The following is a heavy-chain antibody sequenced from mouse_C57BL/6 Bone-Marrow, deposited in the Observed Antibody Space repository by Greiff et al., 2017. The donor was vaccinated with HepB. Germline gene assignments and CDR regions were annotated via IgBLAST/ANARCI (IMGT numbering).Heavy chain of an antibody. CDR1: GFTFSSYG. V-gene: IGHV5-6*01. J-gene: IGHJ4*01. CDR3: ARQNYGSLYYYAMDY. D-gene: IGHD1-1*01. Sequence: EVKVVESGGDLVKPGGSLKLSCAASGFTFSSYGMSWVRQTPDKRLEWVATISSGGSYTYYPDSVKGRFTISRDNAKNTLYLQMSSLKSEDTAMYYCARQNYGSLYYYAMDYWGQGTSVTVSS. CDR2: ISSGGSYT.